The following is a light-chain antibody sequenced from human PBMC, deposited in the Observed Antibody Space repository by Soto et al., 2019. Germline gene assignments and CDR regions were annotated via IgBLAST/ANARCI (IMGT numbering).Light chain of an antibody. CDR3: QQYGSSGT. V-gene: IGKV3-20*01. CDR1: QSVSNNY. J-gene: IGKJ1*01. Sequence: IVLTPSPCTLSLSPLERSTLSCRASQSVSNNYLAWYQQKPGQAPRLLIYGASNRATGIPDRFSGSGSGTDFTLTISRLEPEDFAVYYCQQYGSSGTFGQGTKVDIK. CDR2: GAS.